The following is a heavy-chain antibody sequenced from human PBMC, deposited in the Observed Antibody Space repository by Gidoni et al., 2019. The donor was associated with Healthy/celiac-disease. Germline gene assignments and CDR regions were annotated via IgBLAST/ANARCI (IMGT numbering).Heavy chain of an antibody. D-gene: IGHD6-6*01. J-gene: IGHJ3*02. V-gene: IGHV3-33*01. CDR3: ARASSIAARPADAFDI. Sequence: QVQLVESGGGVVQPGRSLRLSCAASGFTFSSYGMHWVRQAPGKGLEWVAVIWYDGSNKYYADSVKGRFTISRDNSKNTLYLQMNSLRAEDTAVYYCARASSIAARPADAFDIWGQGTMVTVSS. CDR1: GFTFSSYG. CDR2: IWYDGSNK.